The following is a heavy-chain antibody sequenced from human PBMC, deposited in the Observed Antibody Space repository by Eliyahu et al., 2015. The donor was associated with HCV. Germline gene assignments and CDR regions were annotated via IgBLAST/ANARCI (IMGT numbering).Heavy chain of an antibody. Sequence: QVQLVESGGGVVQPGRSLRLXCAAXGFXFSTYDMXWVRQAPGQGLEWVAFIWYDGSNKYYADSVKGRFTISRDNSKNTLYLQMTSLRAEDTAVYYCARKIKGGWYFDCWGQGTLVTVSS. D-gene: IGHD2-15*01. CDR2: IWYDGSNK. J-gene: IGHJ4*02. CDR1: GFXFSTYD. V-gene: IGHV3-33*01. CDR3: ARKIKGGWYFDC.